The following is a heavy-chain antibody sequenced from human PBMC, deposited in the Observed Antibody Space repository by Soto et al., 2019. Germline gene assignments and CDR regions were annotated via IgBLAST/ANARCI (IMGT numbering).Heavy chain of an antibody. V-gene: IGHV1-69*02. CDR2: IIPILGIA. J-gene: IGHJ6*03. Sequence: ASVKVSCKASGGTFSSYTISWVRQAPGQGLEWMGRIIPILGIANYAQKFQGRVTITADKSTSTAYMELSSLRSEDTAVYYCASYGSSTSRWEYYYYYMDVWGKGTTVTVSS. CDR1: GGTFSSYT. D-gene: IGHD2-2*01. CDR3: ASYGSSTSRWEYYYYYMDV.